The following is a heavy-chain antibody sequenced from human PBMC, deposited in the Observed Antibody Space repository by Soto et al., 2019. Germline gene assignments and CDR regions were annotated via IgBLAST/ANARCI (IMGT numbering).Heavy chain of an antibody. CDR2: IYYSGST. Sequence: SETLSLTCTVSGGSIGSGGYSWTWIRQHPGKGLEWIGYIYYSGSTYYKPSLKSRVTISVDTSKKQFSLKLSSVTAADTAVYYCARGRGSYYDGSGYYFDHWGQGTLVTVSS. CDR3: ARGRGSYYDGSGYYFDH. D-gene: IGHD3-22*01. J-gene: IGHJ4*02. V-gene: IGHV4-31*03. CDR1: GGSIGSGGYS.